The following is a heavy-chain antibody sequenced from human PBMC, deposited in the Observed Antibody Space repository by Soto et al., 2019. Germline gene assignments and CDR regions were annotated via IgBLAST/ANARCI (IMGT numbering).Heavy chain of an antibody. V-gene: IGHV1-8*01. J-gene: IGHJ6*02. CDR1: GYTFTSYD. Sequence: QVQLVQSGAEVKKPGASVKVSCKASGYTFTSYDISWVRQATGQGLEWMGWMNPNSGNTGFAQKFQGRVTMTRNTSISTAYMELSSLTSEDTAVYYCATERAHYGMDVWGQGTTVTVSS. D-gene: IGHD6-25*01. CDR3: ATERAHYGMDV. CDR2: MNPNSGNT.